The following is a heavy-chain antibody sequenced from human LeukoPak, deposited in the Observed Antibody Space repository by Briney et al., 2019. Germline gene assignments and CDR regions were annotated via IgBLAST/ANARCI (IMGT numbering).Heavy chain of an antibody. Sequence: PSETLSLTCAVYGGSFSGYYWSWIRQPPGKGLEWIGETNHSGSTNYNPSLKSRVTISVDTSKNQFSLKLSSVTAADTAVYYCARGPVGIAVAGSFPRYWGQGTLVTVSS. V-gene: IGHV4-34*01. CDR1: GGSFSGYY. D-gene: IGHD6-19*01. CDR3: ARGPVGIAVAGSFPRY. CDR2: TNHSGST. J-gene: IGHJ4*02.